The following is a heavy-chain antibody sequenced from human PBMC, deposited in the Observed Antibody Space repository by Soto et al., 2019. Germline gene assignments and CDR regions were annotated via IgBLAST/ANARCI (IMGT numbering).Heavy chain of an antibody. D-gene: IGHD3-22*01. CDR1: GFTFSSYS. J-gene: IGHJ3*02. CDR3: ASPPQDYDSSGYGDAFDI. CDR2: ISSSSSTI. V-gene: IGHV3-48*01. Sequence: PGGSLRLSCAASGFTFSSYSMNWVRQAPGKGLEWVSYISSSSSTIYYADSVKGRFTISRDNAKNSLYLQMNSLRAEDTAVYYCASPPQDYDSSGYGDAFDIWGQGTMVTVSS.